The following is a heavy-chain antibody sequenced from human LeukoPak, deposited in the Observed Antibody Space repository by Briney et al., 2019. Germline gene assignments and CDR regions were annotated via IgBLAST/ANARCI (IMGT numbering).Heavy chain of an antibody. CDR2: VYYSGTT. V-gene: IGHV4-39*07. D-gene: IGHD3-10*01. CDR3: ARHVLLWLGEHNYAFDI. CDR1: GGSISSRSYY. J-gene: IGHJ3*02. Sequence: SETLSLTCTVSGGSISSRSYYWGWIRQPPGKGLEWIGSVYYSGTTYYNPSLKSRVTISVNTSKNHFSLRLSSVTAADTAVYYCARHVLLWLGEHNYAFDIWGRGTMVAVSS.